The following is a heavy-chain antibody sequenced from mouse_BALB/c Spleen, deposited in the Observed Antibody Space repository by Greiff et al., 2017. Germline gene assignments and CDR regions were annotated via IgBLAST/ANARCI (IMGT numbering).Heavy chain of an antibody. D-gene: IGHD2-1*01. V-gene: IGHV2-9*02. CDR2: IWAGGST. J-gene: IGHJ4*01. CDR1: GFSLTSYG. Sequence: VKLVESGPGLVAPSQSLSITCTVSGFSLTSYGVHWVRQPPGKGLEWLGVIWAGGSTNYNSALMSRLSISKDNSKSQVFLKMNSLQTDDTAMYYCASYGNWAMDYWGQGTSVTVSS. CDR3: ASYGNWAMDY.